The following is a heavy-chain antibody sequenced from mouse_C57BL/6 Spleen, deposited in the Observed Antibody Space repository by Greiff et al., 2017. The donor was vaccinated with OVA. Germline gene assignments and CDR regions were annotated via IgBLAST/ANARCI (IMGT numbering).Heavy chain of an antibody. D-gene: IGHD4-1*01. V-gene: IGHV1-52*01. J-gene: IGHJ1*03. CDR2: IDPSDSET. CDR1: GYTFTSYW. CDR3: ARSRGTGTSWYFDV. Sequence: QVQLKQPGAELVRPGSSVKLSCKASGYTFTSYWMHWVKQRPIQGLEWIGNIDPSDSETHYNQKFKDKATLTVDKSSSTAYMQLSSLTSEDSAVYYCARSRGTGTSWYFDVWGTGTTVTVS.